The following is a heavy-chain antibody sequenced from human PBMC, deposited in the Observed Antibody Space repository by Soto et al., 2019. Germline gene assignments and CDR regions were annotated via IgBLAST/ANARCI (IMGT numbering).Heavy chain of an antibody. CDR1: GDPISSSHW. D-gene: IGHD1-26*01. Sequence: SETLSLTCAVSGDPISSSHWWSWVRQTPGKGLEWIGEIYHSGSINYNPSLKSRVIISADRSKNQFSLRLSSVTAADTAVYYCATSQSGEYFDYWGQGTLVTVSS. CDR2: IYHSGSI. V-gene: IGHV4-4*02. CDR3: ATSQSGEYFDY. J-gene: IGHJ4*02.